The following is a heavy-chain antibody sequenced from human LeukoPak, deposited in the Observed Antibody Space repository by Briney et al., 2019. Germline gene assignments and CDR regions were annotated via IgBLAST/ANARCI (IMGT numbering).Heavy chain of an antibody. CDR3: AKGGRGDKFDP. CDR1: GLTFSIYA. Sequence: GGSLRLSCAASGLTFSIYAMSWVRQAPGKGLEWVSAISGSGGSTYYADSVKGRFTISRDNSKNTLYLQMNSLRAEDTAVYYCAKGGRGDKFDPWGQGTLVTVSS. D-gene: IGHD4-17*01. V-gene: IGHV3-23*01. CDR2: ISGSGGST. J-gene: IGHJ5*02.